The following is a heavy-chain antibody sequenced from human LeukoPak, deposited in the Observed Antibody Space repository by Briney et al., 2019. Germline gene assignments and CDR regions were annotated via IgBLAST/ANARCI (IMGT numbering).Heavy chain of an antibody. D-gene: IGHD3-3*01. J-gene: IGHJ3*02. CDR2: INPNSGGT. CDR1: GYTFNGYY. Sequence: ASVKVSCKASGYTFNGYYMHWVRQAPGQGLEWMGWINPNSGGTNYAQKFQGRVTMTRDTSISTAYMELSRLRSDDTAVYYCARDVRFLWFFDMWGQGTKVTVSS. V-gene: IGHV1-2*02. CDR3: ARDVRFLWFFDM.